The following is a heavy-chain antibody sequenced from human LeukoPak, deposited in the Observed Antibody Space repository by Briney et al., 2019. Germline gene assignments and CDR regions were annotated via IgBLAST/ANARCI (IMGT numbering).Heavy chain of an antibody. CDR2: IYYSGST. CDR3: ARRVEIPTTPYYYDSSGYFDY. J-gene: IGHJ4*02. V-gene: IGHV4-59*08. Sequence: SETLSLTCTVSGGSISSYYWSWIRQPPGKGLEWIGYIYYSGSTNYNPSLKSRVTISVDTSKNQFSLKLSSVTAADTAVYYCARRVEIPTTPYYYDSSGYFDYWGQGTLVTVSS. CDR1: GGSISSYY. D-gene: IGHD3-22*01.